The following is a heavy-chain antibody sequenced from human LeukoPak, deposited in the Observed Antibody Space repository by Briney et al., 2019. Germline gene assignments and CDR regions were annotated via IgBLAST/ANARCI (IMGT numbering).Heavy chain of an antibody. CDR3: AKDATAVVGTVYMDV. D-gene: IGHD6-13*01. CDR2: ISNTGDII. CDR1: GFTFSNYE. J-gene: IGHJ6*03. V-gene: IGHV3-48*03. Sequence: PGGSLRLSCAASGFTFSNYEMNWVRQAPGKGLEWISHISNTGDIIHYADSVEGRFTISRDNAKNSLYLQMNSLIAEDTAVYYCAKDATAVVGTVYMDVWGTGTTVTISS.